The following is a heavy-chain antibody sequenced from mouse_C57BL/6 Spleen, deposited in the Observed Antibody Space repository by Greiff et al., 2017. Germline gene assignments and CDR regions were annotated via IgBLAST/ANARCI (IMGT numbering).Heavy chain of an antibody. D-gene: IGHD3-2*02. J-gene: IGHJ3*01. CDR1: GYTFTDYY. V-gene: IGHV1-76*01. CDR2: IYPGSGNT. CDR3: ARTSGYYAWFAY. Sequence: QVQLKESGAELVRPGASVKLSCKASGYTFTDYYINWVKQRPGQGLEWIARIYPGSGNTYYNEKFKGKATLTAEKSSSTAYMQLSSLTSEDSAVYFCARTSGYYAWFAYWGQGTLVTVSA.